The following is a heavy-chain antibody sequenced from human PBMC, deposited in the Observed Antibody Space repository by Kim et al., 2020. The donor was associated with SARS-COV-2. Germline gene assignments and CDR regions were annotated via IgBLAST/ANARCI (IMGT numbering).Heavy chain of an antibody. V-gene: IGHV4-34*01. J-gene: IGHJ4*02. Sequence: SANYTPSLKSRVTISVDTSKNQFSLKLSSVTAADTAVYYCARGVKDGYIYWGQGTLVTVSS. CDR2: SA. CDR3: ARGVKDGYIY. D-gene: IGHD5-12*01.